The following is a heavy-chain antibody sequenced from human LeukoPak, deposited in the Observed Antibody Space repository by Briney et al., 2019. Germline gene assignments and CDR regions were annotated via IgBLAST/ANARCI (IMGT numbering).Heavy chain of an antibody. CDR2: ISSSSGTI. D-gene: IGHD2-2*01. V-gene: IGHV3-48*01. CDR3: AREGYCSRTSCSLDAIEI. Sequence: GGSPRLSCAASGFTFSSYAMSWVRQAPGKGLEWVSYISSSSGTIDYADSVKGRFTISRDNAKNSLYLQMNSLRAEDTAVYYCAREGYCSRTSCSLDAIEIWGQGTLVAVSS. J-gene: IGHJ3*02. CDR1: GFTFSSYA.